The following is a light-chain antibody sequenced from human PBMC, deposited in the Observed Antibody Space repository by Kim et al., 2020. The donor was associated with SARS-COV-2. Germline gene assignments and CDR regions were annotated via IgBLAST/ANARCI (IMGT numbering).Light chain of an antibody. CDR1: SSNIGSNY. V-gene: IGLV1-47*01. CDR3: AAWDDTLSGVV. Sequence: QSVLTQPPSASGTPGQRVTISCSGSSSNIGSNYVYWYQQLPGTAPKVLIYRNNQRPSGVPDRFSGSKSGTSTSLAISGLRSEGETDYYCAAWDDTLSGVVFDGGTQLTVL. CDR2: RNN. J-gene: IGLJ2*01.